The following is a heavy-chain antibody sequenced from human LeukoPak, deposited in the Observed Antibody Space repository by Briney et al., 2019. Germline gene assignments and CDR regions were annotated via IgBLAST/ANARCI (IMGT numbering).Heavy chain of an antibody. Sequence: GGSPRLSCAASGFTFSSYAMSWVRQAPGKGLEWVSAISGSGGSTYYADSVKGRFTISRDNSKNTLYLQMNSLRAEDTAVYYCAKPLCSSTSCYKLDAFDIWGQGTMVTVSS. J-gene: IGHJ3*02. V-gene: IGHV3-23*01. CDR2: ISGSGGST. CDR3: AKPLCSSTSCYKLDAFDI. D-gene: IGHD2-2*02. CDR1: GFTFSSYA.